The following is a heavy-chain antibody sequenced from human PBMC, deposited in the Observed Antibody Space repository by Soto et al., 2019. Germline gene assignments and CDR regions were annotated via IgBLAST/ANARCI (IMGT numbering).Heavy chain of an antibody. D-gene: IGHD2-21*02. V-gene: IGHV3-33*01. CDR2: IWYDGSSK. J-gene: IGHJ6*01. CDR3: ARGRLTPEYYYYYGMDV. Sequence: GGSLRLSCAASGSAFRSYGMHWVRQASGKVLEGVAVIWYDGSSKYYADSVKDRFTTSRDNSKNTLYPHMNSLRAEDTTVYYCARGRLTPEYYYYYGMDVWGQANTVTVAP. CDR1: GSAFRSYG.